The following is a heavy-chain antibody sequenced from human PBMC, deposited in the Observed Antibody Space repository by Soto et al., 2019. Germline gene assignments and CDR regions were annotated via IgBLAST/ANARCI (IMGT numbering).Heavy chain of an antibody. CDR1: GYTFTSYA. CDR3: ARIPFGFGESLGWFDP. D-gene: IGHD3-10*01. V-gene: IGHV1-3*01. J-gene: IGHJ5*02. CDR2: INAGNGNT. Sequence: QVQLVQSGAEVKKPGASVKVSCKASGYTFTSYAMHWVRQAPGQRLEWMGWINAGNGNTKYSQKFQGRVTITRDTSASTAYMELSSLRSEDTAVYYCARIPFGFGESLGWFDPWGQGTLVTVSS.